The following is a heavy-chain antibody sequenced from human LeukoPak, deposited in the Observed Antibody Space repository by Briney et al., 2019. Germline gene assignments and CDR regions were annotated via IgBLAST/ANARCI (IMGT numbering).Heavy chain of an antibody. V-gene: IGHV1-18*01. J-gene: IGHJ4*02. D-gene: IGHD1-1*01. CDR2: ISGHTGNT. Sequence: WASVKVSCKTSGYTFSTYGVTWVRQAPGQGFQWMGWISGHTGNTKYAENFQGRISLTTDTSATTAYMELRSLTSDDTAVYYCARDLSSGGWTLEFDYWGQGSLVTVAS. CDR1: GYTFSTYG. CDR3: ARDLSSGGWTLEFDY.